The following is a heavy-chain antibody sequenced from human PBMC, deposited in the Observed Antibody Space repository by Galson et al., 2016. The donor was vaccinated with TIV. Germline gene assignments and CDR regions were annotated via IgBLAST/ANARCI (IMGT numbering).Heavy chain of an antibody. J-gene: IGHJ4*02. V-gene: IGHV4-34*01. CDR3: ARIKRGFSFGYGGYFDS. D-gene: IGHD5-18*01. CDR1: GGSFRGYY. Sequence: LSLTCAVGGGSFRGYYWSWIRQSPVKGLEWIGEINESGKTDHNPSLRSRVTLSVDTSTRLFSLKLTSVTAADTAMYFCARIKRGFSFGYGGYFDSWGQGILVTVSS. CDR2: INESGKT.